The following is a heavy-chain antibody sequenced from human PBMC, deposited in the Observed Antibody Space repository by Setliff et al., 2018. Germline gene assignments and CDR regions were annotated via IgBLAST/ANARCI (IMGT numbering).Heavy chain of an antibody. J-gene: IGHJ6*03. V-gene: IGHV4-59*02. CDR2: TYYIGAT. D-gene: IGHD1-26*01. CDR1: GASVSTHY. Sequence: NPSETLSLTCTVSGASVSTHYWSWVRQPPGKGLEWIGHTYYIGATKYNPSLKGRVTISGDTSKNQVSLRLSSVTAADTAVYYCATRKSSGRLYYMDVWGKGTTVTVSS. CDR3: ATRKSSGRLYYMDV.